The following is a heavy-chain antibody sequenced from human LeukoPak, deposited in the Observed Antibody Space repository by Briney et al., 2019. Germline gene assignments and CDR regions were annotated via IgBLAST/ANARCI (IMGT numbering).Heavy chain of an antibody. J-gene: IGHJ4*02. V-gene: IGHV4-59*08. CDR2: IYHSGST. D-gene: IGHD1-1*01. CDR1: GGSISSYY. Sequence: PSETLSLTCTVSGGSISSYYWSWIRQPPGKGLEWIGSIYHSGSTYYNPSLKSRVTISVDTSKNQFSLKLSSVTAADTAVYYCARKWNDGRFDYWGQGTLVTVSS. CDR3: ARKWNDGRFDY.